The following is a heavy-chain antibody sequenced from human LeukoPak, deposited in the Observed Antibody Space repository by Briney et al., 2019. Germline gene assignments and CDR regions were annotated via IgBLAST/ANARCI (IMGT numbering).Heavy chain of an antibody. J-gene: IGHJ4*02. Sequence: PGGSLRLSCAASGFTFSSYAMSWVRQAPGKGLEWVSAISGSGGSTYYADSVKGRFTISRDNSKNTLYLQMNSLRAEDTAVYYCASSYYDFWSGYHVDYWGQGTLVTVSS. CDR3: ASSYYDFWSGYHVDY. CDR2: ISGSGGST. CDR1: GFTFSSYA. V-gene: IGHV3-23*01. D-gene: IGHD3-3*01.